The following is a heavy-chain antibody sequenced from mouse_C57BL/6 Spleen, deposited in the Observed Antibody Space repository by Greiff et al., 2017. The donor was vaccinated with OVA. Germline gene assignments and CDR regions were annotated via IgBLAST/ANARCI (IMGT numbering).Heavy chain of an antibody. J-gene: IGHJ2*01. CDR2: INYDGSST. D-gene: IGHD2-2*01. CDR1: GFTFSAYY. CDR3: ARALYGYDYFDY. V-gene: IGHV5-16*01. Sequence: EVMLVASEGGLVQPGSSMKLSCTASGFTFSAYYMSWVRQVPEKGLEWVANINYDGSSTYYLDSLKNRFIISSDNAKNILYLQMSSLKSEDTATYYCARALYGYDYFDYWGQGTTLTVSS.